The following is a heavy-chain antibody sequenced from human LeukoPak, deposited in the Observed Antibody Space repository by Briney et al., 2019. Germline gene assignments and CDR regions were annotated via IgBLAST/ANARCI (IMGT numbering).Heavy chain of an antibody. Sequence: PGGSLRPSCAVSGFTVSTTYMSWVRQAPGKGLGWVTILYRGGATYYADSMKGRFSISRPDSNNTLFLQMNSLRPEDTAVYYCARGDYYDDCGYSDWGQGTLVTVSS. V-gene: IGHV3-53*04. CDR2: LYRGGAT. J-gene: IGHJ4*02. CDR3: ARGDYYDDCGYSD. D-gene: IGHD3-22*01. CDR1: GFTVSTTY.